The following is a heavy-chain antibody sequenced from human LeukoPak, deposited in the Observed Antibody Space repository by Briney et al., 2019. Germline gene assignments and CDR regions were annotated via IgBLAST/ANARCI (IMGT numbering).Heavy chain of an antibody. D-gene: IGHD5-24*01. CDR1: GFTFSDYY. V-gene: IGHV3-11*01. Sequence: GGSLRLSCAASGFTFSDYYMSWIRQAPGKGLEGVSYISPSGSSIYYADSVKGRFTISRDNPKNSLYLQMNSLRAEDTAVYYCARDTANWAGYNLEDYFDYWGQGTLVTVSS. CDR3: ARDTANWAGYNLEDYFDY. CDR2: ISPSGSSI. J-gene: IGHJ4*02.